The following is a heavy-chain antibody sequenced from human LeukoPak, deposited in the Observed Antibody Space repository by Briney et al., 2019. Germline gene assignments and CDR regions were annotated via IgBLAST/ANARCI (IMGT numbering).Heavy chain of an antibody. D-gene: IGHD3-10*01. CDR2: ITGSGGNT. CDR1: GFTFSNYA. CDR3: ARGPDYYGSGTERYYYGMGV. V-gene: IGHV3-23*01. J-gene: IGHJ6*02. Sequence: GGSLRLSCEGSGFTFSNYAMTWVRQAPGKGLEWVSVITGSGGNTYYADSVKGRFTISRDNSKNTLYLRMNSLRDEDTAIYYCARGPDYYGSGTERYYYGMGVWGQGTTVTVPS.